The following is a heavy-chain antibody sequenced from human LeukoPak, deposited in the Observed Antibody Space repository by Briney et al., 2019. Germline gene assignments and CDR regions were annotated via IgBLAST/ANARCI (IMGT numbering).Heavy chain of an antibody. J-gene: IGHJ5*02. Sequence: PSETLSLTCTVSGGSISSGGYYWSWIRQPAGKGLEWIGRIYTSGSTNYNPSLKSRVTMSVDTSKNQFSLKLSSVTAADTAVYYCARDYHVAATRLFDPWGQGTLVPVSS. D-gene: IGHD6-19*01. CDR3: ARDYHVAATRLFDP. V-gene: IGHV4-61*02. CDR1: GGSISSGGYY. CDR2: IYTSGST.